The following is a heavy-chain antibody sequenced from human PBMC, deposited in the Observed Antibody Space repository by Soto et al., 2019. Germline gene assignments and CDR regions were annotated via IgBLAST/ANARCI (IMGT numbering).Heavy chain of an antibody. V-gene: IGHV1-46*01. D-gene: IGHD2-2*01. Sequence: QVQLVQSGAEVKKPGASVKVSCKASGYNFTDYDMHWVRQAPGQGLEWMGMINPNDDAINYAQKFHDRVTMTRDSPTSTVYMELSSLRPEDTAMYYCARASKYRREWYVPCVIWGQGSQITVSS. J-gene: IGHJ4*02. CDR3: ARASKYRREWYVPCVI. CDR1: GYNFTDYD. CDR2: INPNDDAI.